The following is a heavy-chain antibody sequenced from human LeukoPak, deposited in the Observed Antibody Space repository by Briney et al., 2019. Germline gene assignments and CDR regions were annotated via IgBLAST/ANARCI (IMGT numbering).Heavy chain of an antibody. J-gene: IGHJ5*02. D-gene: IGHD5-24*01. CDR1: GFTFSNYH. V-gene: IGHV3-48*04. Sequence: GGSLRLSCEASGFTFSNYHMNWVRQAPGKGLEWVSYISSSSSTTYYADSVKGRFTISRDDAKNSLYLQMNSLRAEDTAVYYCARDLDGYNPGWFDPWGQGTLVNVSS. CDR3: ARDLDGYNPGWFDP. CDR2: ISSSSSTT.